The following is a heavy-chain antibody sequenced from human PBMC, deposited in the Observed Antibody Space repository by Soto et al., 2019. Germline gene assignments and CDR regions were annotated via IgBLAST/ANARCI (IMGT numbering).Heavy chain of an antibody. J-gene: IGHJ4*02. CDR2: IYYSGST. V-gene: IGHV4-59*01. CDR3: VRSNYFDY. Sequence: QVQLQESGPGLVKPSETLSLTCTVSGGSINSYYWSWIRQPPGKGLEWIGYIYYSGSTNYNPSLKSRVTISVDTSKNQCSLKLSSVTAADTAVYYCVRSNYFDYWGQGTLVTVSS. CDR1: GGSINSYY.